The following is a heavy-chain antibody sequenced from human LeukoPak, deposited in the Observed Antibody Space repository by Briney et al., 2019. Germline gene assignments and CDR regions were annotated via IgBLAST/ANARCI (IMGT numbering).Heavy chain of an antibody. J-gene: IGHJ6*02. Sequence: ASVKVSCKASGYTFTSYGISWVRQAPGQGLEWMGWISAYNGNINYAQKLQGRVTMTTDTSTSTAYMELRSLRSDDTAVYYCARDLATVTTGWYYYYGMDVWGQGTTVTVSS. V-gene: IGHV1-18*01. D-gene: IGHD4-17*01. CDR3: ARDLATVTTGWYYYYGMDV. CDR2: ISAYNGNI. CDR1: GYTFTSYG.